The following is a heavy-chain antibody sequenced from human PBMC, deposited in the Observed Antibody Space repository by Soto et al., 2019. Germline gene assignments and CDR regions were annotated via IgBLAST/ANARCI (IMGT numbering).Heavy chain of an antibody. Sequence: GGSLRLSCYASGYILRSYAMRWFRQAPGKGLQWVSSITGSSDYTSYIASVKGRFTISRDNSKNTLYLQMNSLRAEDTAVYFCAKEQTTGAHYALDYWSQGTLVTVSS. CDR3: AKEQTTGAHYALDY. CDR1: GYILRSYA. D-gene: IGHD2-8*02. J-gene: IGHJ4*02. V-gene: IGHV3-23*01. CDR2: ITGSSDYT.